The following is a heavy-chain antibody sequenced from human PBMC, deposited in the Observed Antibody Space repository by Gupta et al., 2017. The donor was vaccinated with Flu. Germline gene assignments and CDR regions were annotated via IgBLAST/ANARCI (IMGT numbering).Heavy chain of an antibody. CDR2: SSSGSDDR. J-gene: IGHJ5*02. Sequence: EAQLVETGGGLVKPGGSLRPYCAGHRFTLSAYGMNWLRQAPGKGLEWVSYSSSGSDDRYYADSVNGRFTISRDNAQNSLYLQLNSLRAEDTAVYYCARDSHPGDYGSWLDPWGQGALVTVSS. D-gene: IGHD3-16*01. CDR1: RFTLSAYG. V-gene: IGHV3-21*02. CDR3: ARDSHPGDYGSWLDP.